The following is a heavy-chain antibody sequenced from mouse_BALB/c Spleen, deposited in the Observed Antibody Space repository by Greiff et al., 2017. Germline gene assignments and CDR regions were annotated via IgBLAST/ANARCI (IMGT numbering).Heavy chain of an antibody. Sequence: EVKLMESGGGLVKPGGSLKLSCAASGFAFSSYDMSWVRQTPEKRLEWVAYISSGGGSTYYPDTVKGRFTISRDNAKNTLYLQMSSLKSEDTAMYYCARGTVVAPFAYWGQGTLVTVSA. J-gene: IGHJ3*01. V-gene: IGHV5-12-1*01. CDR3: ARGTVVAPFAY. CDR1: GFAFSSYD. CDR2: ISSGGGST. D-gene: IGHD1-1*01.